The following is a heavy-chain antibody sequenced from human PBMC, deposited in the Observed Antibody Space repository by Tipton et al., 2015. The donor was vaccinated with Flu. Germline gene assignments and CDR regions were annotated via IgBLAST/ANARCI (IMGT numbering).Heavy chain of an antibody. V-gene: IGHV4-4*07. CDR1: GGSISTYY. Sequence: TLSLTCSVSGGSISTYYWSWIRQPAGKGLEWVGHFYNNGSTRYNPSLKNRCTMSADTSRSQFSLKVTSVTAADTAVYFCAREGDDYSRGWYASGGQGILVTVSS. CDR3: AREGDDYSRGWYAS. CDR2: FYNNGST. J-gene: IGHJ4*02. D-gene: IGHD6-19*01.